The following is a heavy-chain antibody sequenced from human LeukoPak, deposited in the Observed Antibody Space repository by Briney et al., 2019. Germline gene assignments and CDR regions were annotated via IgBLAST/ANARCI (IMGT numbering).Heavy chain of an antibody. CDR1: GFSLSNNG. D-gene: IGHD6-19*01. CDR2: LRYDGINK. J-gene: IGHJ1*01. Sequence: GGSLRLSCAASGFSLSNNGMHWVRQAPGKGLEWVALLRYDGINKYYADSVKGRFTISRDSSKNTLYLEMNNMKAEDTAVYYCASGGGWLSQHWGRGTLVTVSS. CDR3: ASGGGWLSQH. V-gene: IGHV3-30*02.